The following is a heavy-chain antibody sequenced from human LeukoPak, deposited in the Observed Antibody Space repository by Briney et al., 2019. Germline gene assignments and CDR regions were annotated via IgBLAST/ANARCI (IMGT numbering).Heavy chain of an antibody. V-gene: IGHV4-59*01. CDR3: ARGVTMVRGVPWYYYYGMDV. CDR2: IFLRGST. D-gene: IGHD3-10*01. J-gene: IGHJ6*02. CDR1: CGPIRIYY. Sequence: NASETPSLTRTLSCGPIRIYYWGWARHPPGGGMGWVGYIFLRGSTNYNPSLKSRVTISVDTSKDQFSLKLSSVTAADTAVYYCARGVTMVRGVPWYYYYGMDVWGQGTTVTVSS.